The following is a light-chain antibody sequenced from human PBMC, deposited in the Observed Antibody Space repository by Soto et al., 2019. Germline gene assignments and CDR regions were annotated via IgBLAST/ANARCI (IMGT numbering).Light chain of an antibody. Sequence: DIQMTQSPSSVSASVGDRVTITCRASQGINSLLAWYQQKPGKDPQLLISAASSLQSGVPSRFSGSGSGTDFTLTISSLQPEDFATYYCPLAYIVPFTFGGGTKVEIK. V-gene: IGKV1D-12*01. CDR1: QGINSL. CDR3: PLAYIVPFT. J-gene: IGKJ4*01. CDR2: AAS.